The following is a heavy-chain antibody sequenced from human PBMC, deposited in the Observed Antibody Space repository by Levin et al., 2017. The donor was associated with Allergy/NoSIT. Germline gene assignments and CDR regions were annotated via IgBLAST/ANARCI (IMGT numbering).Heavy chain of an antibody. CDR2: TVGSVGKT. V-gene: IGHV3-23*01. CDR1: GFTFSSYA. J-gene: IGHJ3*01. CDR3: ARSVFCGDYEVIASDD. Sequence: GESLKISCVASGFTFSSYAMSWVRQAPGQGLEWVSTTVGSVGKTFFADSVKGRFTVSRDDSKNMPYLHMDSLRAEDTALYYCARSVFCGDYEVIASDDWGQGTMVSVSS. D-gene: IGHD4-17*01.